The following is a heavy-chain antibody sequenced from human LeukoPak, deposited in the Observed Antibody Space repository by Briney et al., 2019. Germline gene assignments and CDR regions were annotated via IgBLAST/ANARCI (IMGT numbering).Heavy chain of an antibody. V-gene: IGHV3-23*01. CDR3: ASIYSGYYYGMDV. D-gene: IGHD2-15*01. J-gene: IGHJ6*02. Sequence: GGSLRLSCAASGFTFSSYAMSWVRQAPGKGLEWVSAISGSGGSTYYADSVKGRFTISRDNSKNTLYLQMNSLRAEDTAVYYCASIYSGYYYGMDVRGQGTTVTVSS. CDR2: ISGSGGST. CDR1: GFTFSSYA.